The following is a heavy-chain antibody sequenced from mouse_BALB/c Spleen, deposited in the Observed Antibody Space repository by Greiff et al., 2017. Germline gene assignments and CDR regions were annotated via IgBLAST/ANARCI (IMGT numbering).Heavy chain of an antibody. Sequence: EVKLVESGGDLVKPGGSLKLSCAASGFTFSSYGMSWVRQTPDKRLEWVATISSGGSYTYYPDSVKGRFTISRDNAKNTLYLQMSSLKSEDTAMYYCASLGYDYDNAMDYWGQGTSVTVSS. CDR3: ASLGYDYDNAMDY. D-gene: IGHD2-4*01. CDR2: ISSGGSYT. J-gene: IGHJ4*01. CDR1: GFTFSSYG. V-gene: IGHV5-6*01.